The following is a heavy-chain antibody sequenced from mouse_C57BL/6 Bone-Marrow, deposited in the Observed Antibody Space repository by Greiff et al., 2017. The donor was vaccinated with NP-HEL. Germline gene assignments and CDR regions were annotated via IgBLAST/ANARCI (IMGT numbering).Heavy chain of an antibody. D-gene: IGHD5-1*01. Sequence: EVQLQESGGDLVKPGGSLKLSCAASGFTFSSYGMSWVRQTPDKRLEWVATISSGGSYTYYPDSVKGRFTISRDNAKNTLYLQMSSRKSEDTAMYYCARTYVQAWFAYWGQGTLVTVSA. V-gene: IGHV5-6*01. CDR3: ARTYVQAWFAY. CDR2: ISSGGSYT. J-gene: IGHJ3*01. CDR1: GFTFSSYG.